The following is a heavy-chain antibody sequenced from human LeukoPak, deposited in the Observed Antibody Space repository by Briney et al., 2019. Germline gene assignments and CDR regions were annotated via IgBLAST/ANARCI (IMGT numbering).Heavy chain of an antibody. Sequence: KSGGSLRLSCAASGFTFSNAWMSWVRQAPGKGLEWVGRIKSKTDGGTTDYAAPVKGRFTISRDDSKNTLYLQMNSLKTEDTAVYYCTTALTMVVTGTFWGQRTLVTVSS. CDR1: GFTFSNAW. CDR3: TTALTMVVTGTF. J-gene: IGHJ4*02. V-gene: IGHV3-15*01. D-gene: IGHD4-23*01. CDR2: IKSKTDGGTT.